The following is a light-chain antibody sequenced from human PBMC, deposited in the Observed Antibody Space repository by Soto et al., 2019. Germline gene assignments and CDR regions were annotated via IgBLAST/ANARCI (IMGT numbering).Light chain of an antibody. J-gene: IGLJ2*01. V-gene: IGLV2-14*01. CDR2: EVS. CDR3: SSYSNSSPWI. CDR1: SSDVGGYDF. Sequence: QSALTQPASVSGSPGQSITISCTGASSDVGGYDFVSWYQQYPGKAPKLIIYEVSNRPSGVSNRFSGSKSINTASLTISGLQAEDEADYYCSSYSNSSPWIFGGETKLTVL.